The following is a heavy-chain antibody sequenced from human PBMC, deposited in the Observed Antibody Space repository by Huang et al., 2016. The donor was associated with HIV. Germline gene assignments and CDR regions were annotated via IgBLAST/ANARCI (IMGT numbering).Heavy chain of an antibody. CDR3: ARRQGSGYYFYFDY. Sequence: QLQLQESGPGLVKPSDTLSLNCTISGGSIKSRNYYWGWVRQATGKGLDWIGDIYYSGSPYYNPSLRSRVSLSVDTAKNQVTLKVNAVIAADTAVYYCARRQGSGYYFYFDYWGRGIPVTVSA. D-gene: IGHD3-22*01. CDR2: IYYSGSP. J-gene: IGHJ4*02. CDR1: GGSIKSRNYY. V-gene: IGHV4-39*01.